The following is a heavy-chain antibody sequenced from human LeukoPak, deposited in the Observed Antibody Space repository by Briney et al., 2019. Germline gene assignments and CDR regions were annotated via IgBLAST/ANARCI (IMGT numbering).Heavy chain of an antibody. CDR1: GGSISSSSYY. D-gene: IGHD3-10*01. CDR3: ARPRYYYGSGKKNWFDP. Sequence: SETLSLTCTVSGGSISSSSYYWGWIRQPPGKGLEWIGSMYYSGSTYYNPSLKSRVTISVDTSKNQFSLKLSSVTAADTAVYYCARPRYYYGSGKKNWFDPWGQGTLVTVSS. J-gene: IGHJ5*02. CDR2: MYYSGST. V-gene: IGHV4-39*07.